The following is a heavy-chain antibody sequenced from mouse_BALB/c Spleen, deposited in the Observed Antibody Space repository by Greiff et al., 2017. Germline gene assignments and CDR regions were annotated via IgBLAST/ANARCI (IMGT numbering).Heavy chain of an antibody. D-gene: IGHD1-2*01. CDR3: ARTITTATGAAWFAY. Sequence: VKLQESGAELAKPGASVKMSCKASGYTFTSYWMHWVKQRPGQGLEWIGYINPSTGYTEYNQKFKDKATLTADKSSSTAYMQLSSLTSEDSAVYYCARTITTATGAAWFAYWGQGTLVTVSA. CDR2: INPSTGYT. J-gene: IGHJ3*01. CDR1: GYTFTSYW. V-gene: IGHV1-7*01.